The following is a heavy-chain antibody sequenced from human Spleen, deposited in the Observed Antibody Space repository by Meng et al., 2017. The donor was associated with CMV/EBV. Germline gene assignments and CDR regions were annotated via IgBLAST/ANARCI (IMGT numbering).Heavy chain of an antibody. CDR3: ARSISSSSRGFDY. D-gene: IGHD6-13*01. CDR1: GFNFGGSG. CDR2: ISGSGGST. J-gene: IGHJ4*02. V-gene: IGHV3-23*01. Sequence: GESLKISCAASGFNFGGSGLHWVRQAPGRGLEWVSAISGSGGSTYYADSVKGRFTISRDNSKNTLYLQMNSLRAEDTAVYYCARSISSSSRGFDYWGQGTLVTVSS.